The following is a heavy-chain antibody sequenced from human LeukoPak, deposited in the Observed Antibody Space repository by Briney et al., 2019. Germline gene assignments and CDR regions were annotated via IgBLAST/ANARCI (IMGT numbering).Heavy chain of an antibody. J-gene: IGHJ4*02. D-gene: IGHD6-19*01. CDR2: IKQDGSEK. CDR1: GFTFSSYW. V-gene: IGHV3-7*01. CDR3: ARSIPDIRGWYDNGLFDY. Sequence: PGGSLRLSCAASGFTFSSYWMSWVRQAPGKGLEWVANIKQDGSEKYYVDSVKGRFTISRDNAKNSLYLQMNSLRAEDTAVYYCARSIPDIRGWYDNGLFDYWGQGTLVTVSS.